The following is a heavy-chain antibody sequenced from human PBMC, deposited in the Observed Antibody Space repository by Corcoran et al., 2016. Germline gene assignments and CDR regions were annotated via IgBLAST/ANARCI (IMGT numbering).Heavy chain of an antibody. V-gene: IGHV1-69*01. CDR1: GGTFSSYA. Sequence: QVQLVQSGAEVKKPGSSVKVSCKASGGTFSSYAISWVRQAPGQGLEWMGGIIPIFGTANYAQKFQGRVTITADESTSTSYMELSSLRSEDTAVDYCASGRIWSGYYKPYYFDYWGQGTLVTVSS. J-gene: IGHJ4*02. CDR3: ASGRIWSGYYKPYYFDY. D-gene: IGHD3-3*01. CDR2: IIPIFGTA.